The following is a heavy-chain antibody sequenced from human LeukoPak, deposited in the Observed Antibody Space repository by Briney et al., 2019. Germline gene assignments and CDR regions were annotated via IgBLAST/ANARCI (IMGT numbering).Heavy chain of an antibody. D-gene: IGHD1-26*01. V-gene: IGHV1-18*01. J-gene: IGHJ5*02. Sequence: ASVNVSFKASAYTFTSYAISWVRQAPGQGLEWMGWISASNGNTNYARKLHGRVTMTTDTSTNTVYMELRSLRFDDTAVYYCARDLAGVVGVTAWFDPWGQGTLVTVSS. CDR2: ISASNGNT. CDR3: ARDLAGVVGVTAWFDP. CDR1: AYTFTSYA.